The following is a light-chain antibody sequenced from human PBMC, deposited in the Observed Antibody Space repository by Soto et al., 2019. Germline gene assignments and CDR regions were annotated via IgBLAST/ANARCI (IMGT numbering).Light chain of an antibody. CDR3: QQSYTTPLT. Sequence: DIQMTQSPSSLSASVGDRGNITCRASQSISTNLNWYQQKPGEAPKLLIYLASSLQSGVPSTFSGSGSGTAFSLTISSLQPEDFATYFCQQSYTTPLTFGQWPQVDLK. J-gene: IGKJ1*01. CDR1: QSISTN. CDR2: LAS. V-gene: IGKV1-39*01.